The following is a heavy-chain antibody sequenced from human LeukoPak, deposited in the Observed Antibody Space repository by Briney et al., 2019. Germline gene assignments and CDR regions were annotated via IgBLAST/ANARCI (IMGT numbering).Heavy chain of an antibody. J-gene: IGHJ4*02. Sequence: PSETLSLTCTVSGGSISSGSYYWSWIRQPAGKGLEWIGRIYTSGSTNYNPSLKSRVTISVDTSKNQFSLKLSSVTAADTAVYYCATSTGDYFDYWGQGTLVTVSS. CDR1: GGSISSGSYY. CDR3: ATSTGDYFDY. D-gene: IGHD1-14*01. CDR2: IYTSGST. V-gene: IGHV4-61*02.